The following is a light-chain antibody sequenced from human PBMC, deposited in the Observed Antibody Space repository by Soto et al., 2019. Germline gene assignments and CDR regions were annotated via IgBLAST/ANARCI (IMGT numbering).Light chain of an antibody. CDR1: QSVRGN. Sequence: EIVMTQSPATLSVSPGERATLSCRASQSVRGNLAWYQQKPGQAPRLLIYGASTRATGIPARFSGRGSGTEVTLNISSLQSEDFAVYYCQQYNNWPPLTVGGGTKVEIK. V-gene: IGKV3-15*01. CDR2: GAS. CDR3: QQYNNWPPLT. J-gene: IGKJ4*01.